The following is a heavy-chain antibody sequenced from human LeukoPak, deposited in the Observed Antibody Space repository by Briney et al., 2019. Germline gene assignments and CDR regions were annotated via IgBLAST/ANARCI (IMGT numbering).Heavy chain of an antibody. CDR3: AKDRRSSSPRTFDY. Sequence: PGGSLRLSCAASGFTSSSYAMSWVRQAPGKGLEWVSTISGSGENTYYADSVKGRFTISRDNSQNTLYLQMNSLRAEDTAVYYCAKDRRSSSPRTFDYWGQGTLVTVSS. J-gene: IGHJ4*02. D-gene: IGHD6-6*01. CDR1: GFTSSSYA. CDR2: ISGSGENT. V-gene: IGHV3-23*01.